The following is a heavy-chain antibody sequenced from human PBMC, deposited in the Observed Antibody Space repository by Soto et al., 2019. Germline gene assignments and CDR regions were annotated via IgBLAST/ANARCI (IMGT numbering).Heavy chain of an antibody. Sequence: PSETLSLTCTVSGGSISSSSYYWGWIRQPPGKGLEWIGSIYYSGNAYYNPSLKSRVTISVDTPKNQFSLKLSSVTAADTAVYFFSIHTPALSITDHRGPGTLVTLSS. CDR1: GGSISSSSYY. CDR3: SIHTPALSITDH. V-gene: IGHV4-39*01. J-gene: IGHJ4*02. D-gene: IGHD2-15*01. CDR2: IYYSGNA.